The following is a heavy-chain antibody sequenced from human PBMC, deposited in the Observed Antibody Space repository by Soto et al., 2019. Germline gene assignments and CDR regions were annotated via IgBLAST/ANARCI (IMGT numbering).Heavy chain of an antibody. CDR2: IYYSGST. J-gene: IGHJ4*02. V-gene: IGHV4-61*01. Sequence: SETLSLTCSVSGDSVSSYNYYWSWIRQSPGKGLEWIGYIYYSGSTNYNPSLKSRVTISVDTSKNQFSLKLSSVTAADTAVYYCASTAHSSGWYSGGFDYWGQGTLVTVSS. D-gene: IGHD6-19*01. CDR1: GDSVSSYNYY. CDR3: ASTAHSSGWYSGGFDY.